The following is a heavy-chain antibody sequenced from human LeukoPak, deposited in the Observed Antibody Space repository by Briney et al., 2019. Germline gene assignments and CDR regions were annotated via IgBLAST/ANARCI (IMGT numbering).Heavy chain of an antibody. Sequence: SETLSLTCAVYGGSFSDYNWNWIRQPPGKGLEWIGSIYYSGSTYYNPSLKSRVTISVDTSKNQFSLKLSSVTAADTAVYYCARWGRVVVTDGWFDPWGQGTLVTVSS. D-gene: IGHD2-21*02. CDR3: ARWGRVVVTDGWFDP. V-gene: IGHV4-34*01. J-gene: IGHJ5*02. CDR1: GGSFSDYN. CDR2: IYYSGST.